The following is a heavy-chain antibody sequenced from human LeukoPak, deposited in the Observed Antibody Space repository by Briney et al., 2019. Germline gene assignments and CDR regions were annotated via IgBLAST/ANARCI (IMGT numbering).Heavy chain of an antibody. Sequence: PGGSLRLSCAASGFTFSSYGMHWVRQAPGKGLEWVAVIWYDGSNKYYADSVKGRFTISRDNSKNTLYLQMNSLRAEDTAVYYCARDQDYCSSTSCYSGYYYGMDVWGQGTTVTVSS. D-gene: IGHD2-2*02. CDR1: GFTFSSYG. V-gene: IGHV3-33*01. CDR2: IWYDGSNK. J-gene: IGHJ6*02. CDR3: ARDQDYCSSTSCYSGYYYGMDV.